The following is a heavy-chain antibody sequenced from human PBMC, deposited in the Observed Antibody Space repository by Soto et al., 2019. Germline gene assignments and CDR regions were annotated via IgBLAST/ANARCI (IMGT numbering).Heavy chain of an antibody. Sequence: QVQLQESGPGLLKPSETLALTCTVSGCSIRSYYWSWIRQPAGKGLEWIGRIYTSGSTNYNPSLKIRVSMSLDTSNNQFSLKLRSVTAADTAVYYCAREHNYGWVEFDPWGQGPLVTVSS. CDR1: GCSIRSYY. CDR2: IYTSGST. D-gene: IGHD5-18*01. J-gene: IGHJ5*02. CDR3: AREHNYGWVEFDP. V-gene: IGHV4-4*07.